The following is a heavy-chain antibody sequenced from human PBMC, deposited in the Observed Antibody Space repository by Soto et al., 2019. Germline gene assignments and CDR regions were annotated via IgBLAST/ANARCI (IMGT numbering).Heavy chain of an antibody. V-gene: IGHV3-15*01. Sequence: EVQMVQSGGDLVKPGGSLRLSCVTSGFMFSSAWMNWVRQAPGKGLEWVARIKSKGDGVTRDYAAPVKGRFTISRDDSKKTVYLQMNSLRAEDTAVYYCVEGWNDFWGQGTLVTVSS. D-gene: IGHD1-1*01. CDR1: GFMFSSAW. CDR3: VEGWNDF. CDR2: IKSKGDGVTR. J-gene: IGHJ4*02.